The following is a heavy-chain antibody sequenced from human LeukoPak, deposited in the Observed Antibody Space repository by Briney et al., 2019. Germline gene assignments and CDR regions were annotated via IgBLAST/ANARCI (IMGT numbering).Heavy chain of an antibody. CDR1: GFTFSDYS. J-gene: IGHJ4*02. CDR2: ITTSSITI. D-gene: IGHD2-2*02. Sequence: GGSLRLSCAASGFTFSDYSMNWVRQAPGKGLEWVSYITTSSITIYYADSVKGRFTISRDNAKNSLYLQMSSLRAEDTAVYYCARSFYTKEDFDYWGQGTLVTVSS. CDR3: ARSFYTKEDFDY. V-gene: IGHV3-48*04.